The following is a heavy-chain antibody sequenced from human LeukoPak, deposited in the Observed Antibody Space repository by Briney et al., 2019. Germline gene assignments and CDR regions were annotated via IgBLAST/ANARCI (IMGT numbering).Heavy chain of an antibody. V-gene: IGHV1-18*01. D-gene: IGHD3-22*01. J-gene: IGHJ4*02. Sequence: ASVKGSCKASGYTFTSYGISWVRQATGQGLEWIGWISAYNGNTNYAQKLQSRVTMTTDTSTSTAYMELRSLRSDDTAVYYCARDALYYDSSGYSSHYFDYWGQGTLVTVSS. CDR3: ARDALYYDSSGYSSHYFDY. CDR1: GYTFTSYG. CDR2: ISAYNGNT.